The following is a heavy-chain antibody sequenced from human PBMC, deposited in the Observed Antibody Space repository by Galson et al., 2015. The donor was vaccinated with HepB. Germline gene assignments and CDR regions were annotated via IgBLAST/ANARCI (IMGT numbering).Heavy chain of an antibody. CDR1: GFTFSSYA. V-gene: IGHV3-23*01. J-gene: IGHJ4*02. D-gene: IGHD3-10*01. Sequence: SLRLSCAASGFTFSSYAMSWVRQAPGKGLEWVSAISGSGGSTYYADSVKGRFTISRDNSKNTLYLQMNSLRAEDTAVYYCAKGHRYFGLITMVRGVIITPPWYWGQGTLITVSS. CDR2: ISGSGGST. CDR3: AKGHRYFGLITMVRGVIITPPWY.